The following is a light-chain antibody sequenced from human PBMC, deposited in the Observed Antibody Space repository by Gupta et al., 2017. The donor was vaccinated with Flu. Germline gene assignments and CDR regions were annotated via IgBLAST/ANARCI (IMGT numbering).Light chain of an antibody. CDR3: AAWDDSLNGHYV. Sequence: VPISCSGSSSNLGSNPVNWYQQVPGTAPKLLIYGNSQRPSGVPDRFSGSKSGTSASLAISGLQSEDEADYYCAAWDDSLNGHYVFGTGTKVTVL. V-gene: IGLV1-44*01. CDR1: SSNLGSNP. CDR2: GNS. J-gene: IGLJ1*01.